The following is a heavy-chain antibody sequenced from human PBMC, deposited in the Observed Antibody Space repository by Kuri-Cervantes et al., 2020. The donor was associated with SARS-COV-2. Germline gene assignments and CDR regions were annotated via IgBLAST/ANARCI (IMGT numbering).Heavy chain of an antibody. CDR3: ARGGNRIGYCSSTSCYPRSGNWFDP. D-gene: IGHD2-2*01. V-gene: IGHV3-53*01. CDR2: TDRDGRT. CDR1: GFFVSSNY. Sequence: GESLKISCAASGFFVSSNYMSWVRQAPGKGLEWVSITDRDGRTYYADSVKGRFSISRDSSKNTLYVQVNSLRAEDTAVYYCARGGNRIGYCSSTSCYPRSGNWFDPWGQGTLVTVSS. J-gene: IGHJ5*02.